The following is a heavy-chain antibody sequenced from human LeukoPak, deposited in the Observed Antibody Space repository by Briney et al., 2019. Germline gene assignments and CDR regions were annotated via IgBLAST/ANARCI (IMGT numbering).Heavy chain of an antibody. CDR2: ISWNSGSI. CDR1: GFTFDDYA. J-gene: IGHJ6*02. CDR3: AKDSTVEDYYYGMDV. V-gene: IGHV3-9*03. D-gene: IGHD4-23*01. Sequence: GGSLRLSCAASGFTFDDYAMHWVRQAPGKGLEWVSGISWNSGSIGYADSVKGRFTISRDNAKNSLYLQMNSLRAEDMALYYYAKDSTVEDYYYGMDVWGQGTTVTVSS.